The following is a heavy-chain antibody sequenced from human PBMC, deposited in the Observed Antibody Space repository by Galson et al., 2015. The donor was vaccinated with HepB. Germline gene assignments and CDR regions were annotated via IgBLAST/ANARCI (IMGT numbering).Heavy chain of an antibody. CDR1: DFSISSGYY. J-gene: IGHJ4*01. Sequence: ETLSLTCIVSDFSISSGYYWGWIRQPPGKGLEYIGSIYHSGSTYYNPSLKSRVTISVDTPKNQFSLKLSSVTAADTAVYYCARSLAPTGIDYWGQGTLVTVSS. CDR2: IYHSGST. CDR3: ARSLAPTGIDY. V-gene: IGHV4-38-2*02. D-gene: IGHD1-1*01.